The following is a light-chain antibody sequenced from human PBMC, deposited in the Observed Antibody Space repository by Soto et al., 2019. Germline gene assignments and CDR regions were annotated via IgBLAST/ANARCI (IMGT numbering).Light chain of an antibody. V-gene: IGKV3-20*01. J-gene: IGKJ4*01. CDR1: QSVSSSY. CDR2: GAS. Sequence: EIVLTQSPGTLSLSPGERATLSCRASQSVSSSYLAWYQQKPGQAPRLLIYGASSRATGIPDRFSGSGSGTYFPLTISRLEPEDFAVFYFKQYGSATTSGGGTRGEIK. CDR3: KQYGSATT.